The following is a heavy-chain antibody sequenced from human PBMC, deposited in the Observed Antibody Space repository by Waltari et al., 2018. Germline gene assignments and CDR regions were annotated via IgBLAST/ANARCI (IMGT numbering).Heavy chain of an antibody. CDR1: GGSISSSSYY. CDR2: IYYSGRT. Sequence: QLQLQESGPGLVKPSETLSFTCTVSGGSISSSSYYWGWIRQPPGKGLEWIGSIYYSGRTYYNPSLKRRVTISVDTSKSQFSLKLSSVTAADTAVYYCATKRESSASGFDYWGQGTLVTVSS. J-gene: IGHJ4*02. V-gene: IGHV4-39*01. D-gene: IGHD6-19*01. CDR3: ATKRESSASGFDY.